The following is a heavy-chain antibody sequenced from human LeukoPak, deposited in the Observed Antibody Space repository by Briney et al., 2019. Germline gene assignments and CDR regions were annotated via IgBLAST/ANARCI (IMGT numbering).Heavy chain of an antibody. Sequence: ASVKVSCKASGFTFTSSAVQWVRQARGQRLEWIGWIVVGSGNTNYAQKFQERVTITRDMSTSTAYMELSSLRSEDTAVYYCAADPEDYDFWSGLYWGQGTLVTVST. J-gene: IGHJ4*02. CDR1: GFTFTSSA. CDR3: AADPEDYDFWSGLY. CDR2: IVVGSGNT. V-gene: IGHV1-58*01. D-gene: IGHD3-3*01.